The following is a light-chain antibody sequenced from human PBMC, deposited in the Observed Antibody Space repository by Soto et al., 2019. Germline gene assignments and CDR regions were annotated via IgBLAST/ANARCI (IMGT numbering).Light chain of an antibody. J-gene: IGKJ4*01. Sequence: IEVTPSPSSVSASVGGTVTHTSQASQDISTWVAWYQQKPGKAPKLLISAASTLESGVPGRFSGSGSGTDFTLIISSLQPEDFATYFCQQGDSFPFTVGGGTKVDIK. CDR2: AAS. CDR3: QQGDSFPFT. CDR1: QDISTW. V-gene: IGKV1-12*01.